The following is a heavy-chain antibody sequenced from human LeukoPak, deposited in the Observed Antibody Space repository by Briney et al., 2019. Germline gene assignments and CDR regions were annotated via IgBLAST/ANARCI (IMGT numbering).Heavy chain of an antibody. CDR2: ISSSGSTI. V-gene: IGHV3-48*03. CDR3: AKGGGGGYEGTLDY. D-gene: IGHD5-12*01. Sequence: GGSLRLSCAASGFTFSSYEMNWVRQAPGKGLEWVSYISSSGSTIYYADSVKGRFTISRDNSKNTLYLQMNSLRAEDTAVYYGAKGGGGGYEGTLDYWGQGTLVTVSS. J-gene: IGHJ4*02. CDR1: GFTFSSYE.